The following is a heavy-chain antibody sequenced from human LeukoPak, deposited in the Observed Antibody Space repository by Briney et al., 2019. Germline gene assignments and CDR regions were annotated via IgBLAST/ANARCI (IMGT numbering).Heavy chain of an antibody. J-gene: IGHJ4*02. CDR2: ISYDGSNK. CDR3: ARDTVIEAVAGLGDY. V-gene: IGHV3-30*04. CDR1: GFTFSSYA. Sequence: GGSLRLSCAASGFTFSSYAMHWVRQAPGKGLEWVAVISYDGSNKYYADSVKGRFTISRDNSKNTLYLQMNSLRAEDTAVYYCARDTVIEAVAGLGDYWGQGTLVTVSS. D-gene: IGHD6-19*01.